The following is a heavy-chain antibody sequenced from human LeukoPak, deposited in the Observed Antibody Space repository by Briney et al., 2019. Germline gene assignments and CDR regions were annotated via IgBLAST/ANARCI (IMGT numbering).Heavy chain of an antibody. Sequence: GGSLRLSCAASGFSFSGYGIHWVRQAPGKGLEWVAVIFYDGINKYYADSVKGRFTISRDNSKNTLYLQMNSLRAEDTAVYYCAKDMPSEYDYGDYGNFDAFDIWGQGTMVTVSS. CDR3: AKDMPSEYDYGDYGNFDAFDI. V-gene: IGHV3-30*18. J-gene: IGHJ3*02. D-gene: IGHD4-17*01. CDR2: IFYDGINK. CDR1: GFSFSGYG.